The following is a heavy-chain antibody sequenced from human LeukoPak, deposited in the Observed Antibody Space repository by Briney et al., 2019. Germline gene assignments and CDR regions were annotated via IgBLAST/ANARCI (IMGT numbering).Heavy chain of an antibody. CDR3: ARDASSGWYSDYYYYMDV. J-gene: IGHJ6*03. V-gene: IGHV1-18*01. Sequence: ASVKVSCKASGYTFINYDINWVRQATGQGLEWMGWISAYDGNTNYAQKLQGRVTMTTDTSTSTAYMELRSLRSDDTAVYYCARDASSGWYSDYYYYMDVWGKGTTVTVSS. D-gene: IGHD6-19*01. CDR2: ISAYDGNT. CDR1: GYTFINYD.